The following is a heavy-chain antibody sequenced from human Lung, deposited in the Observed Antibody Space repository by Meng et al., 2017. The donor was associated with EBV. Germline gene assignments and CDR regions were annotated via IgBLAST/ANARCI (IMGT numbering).Heavy chain of an antibody. Sequence: QGAPRGSGPGLGKPSQTLSLTCTFSGGSISSGGHYWSWIRQHPGKGLEWIGYIYYSGSTYYNPSLKSLVSISVDTSNNQFSLKLSSVTAADTAVYYCARAVDTGYFDYWGQGTLVTVSS. CDR2: IYYSGST. CDR1: GGSISSGGHY. CDR3: ARAVDTGYFDY. D-gene: IGHD5-18*01. J-gene: IGHJ4*02. V-gene: IGHV4-31*01.